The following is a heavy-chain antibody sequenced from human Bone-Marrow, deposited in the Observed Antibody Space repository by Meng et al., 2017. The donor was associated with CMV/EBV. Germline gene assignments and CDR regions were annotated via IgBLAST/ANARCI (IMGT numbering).Heavy chain of an antibody. Sequence: GESLKISCAASGFTFDDYTMHWVRQAPGKGLEWVSLISWDGGSTYYADSVKGRFTISRDNSKNSLYLQMNSLRTEDTALYYRAKDICSSTSCYTYYYYGMDVWGQGTTVTVSS. CDR3: AKDICSSTSCYTYYYYGMDV. D-gene: IGHD2-2*02. J-gene: IGHJ6*02. CDR1: GFTFDDYT. V-gene: IGHV3-43*01. CDR2: ISWDGGST.